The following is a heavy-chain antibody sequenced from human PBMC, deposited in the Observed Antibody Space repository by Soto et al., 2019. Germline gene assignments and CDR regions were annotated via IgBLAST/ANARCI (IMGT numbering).Heavy chain of an antibody. J-gene: IGHJ4*02. CDR1: GFTFSSDA. CDR2: MSGSGGST. V-gene: IGHV3-23*01. Sequence: EVQLLESGGGLVQPGGSLRLSCAASGFTFSSDAMSWVRQAPGKGLEWVSAMSGSGGSTYYADSVKGRFTISRDNSKNTLYLQMNSLRAEDTAVYYCAKRMTTVTGGGHDYWGQGTLVTVSS. D-gene: IGHD4-17*01. CDR3: AKRMTTVTGGGHDY.